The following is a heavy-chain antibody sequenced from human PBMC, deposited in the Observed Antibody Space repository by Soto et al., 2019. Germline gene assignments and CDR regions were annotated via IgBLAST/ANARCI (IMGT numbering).Heavy chain of an antibody. J-gene: IGHJ5*02. Sequence: QVQLVQSGAEVKKPGSSVKVSCKASGGTFNNHAINWVRQAPGQGLEWMGGIIPIFGTSNYAQKFQGRVPNIADELARIASFAVRSPGSDDNAVYSLVGGKNGGYATILEYKWFDAWGQGTLVTVSS. CDR2: IIPIFGTS. V-gene: IGHV1-69*01. CDR1: GGTFNNHA. D-gene: IGHD3-3*01. CDR3: VGGKNGGYATILEYKWFDA.